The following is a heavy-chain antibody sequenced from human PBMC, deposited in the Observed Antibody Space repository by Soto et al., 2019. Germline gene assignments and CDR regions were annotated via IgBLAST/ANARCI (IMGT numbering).Heavy chain of an antibody. Sequence: QVQLVQSGAEVKKPGSSVKVSCKASGGTFSSYAISWVRQAPGQGLEWMGGIITIFGTANYAQKFQGSVTITADKSTSTAYMELSSLRAEDTAVYYCARDYGDYVGYFDYWCQGTLVTVSS. D-gene: IGHD4-17*01. V-gene: IGHV1-69*06. CDR3: ARDYGDYVGYFDY. J-gene: IGHJ4*02. CDR1: GGTFSSYA. CDR2: IITIFGTA.